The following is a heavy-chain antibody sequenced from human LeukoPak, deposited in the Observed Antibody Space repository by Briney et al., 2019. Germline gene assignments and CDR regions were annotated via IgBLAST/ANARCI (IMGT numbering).Heavy chain of an antibody. D-gene: IGHD3-22*01. CDR3: SRSHYDTSGYYYFFDH. J-gene: IGHJ4*02. Sequence: SETLSLTCTVSGGSIGSHFWSWIRRAPGNGLEWIGYIYYSGSTNYNPSLKSRVTISVDTSKNQFSLKLNSVTAADTAVYYCSRSHYDTSGYYYFFDHWGQGALVTVSS. V-gene: IGHV4-59*11. CDR2: IYYSGST. CDR1: GGSIGSHF.